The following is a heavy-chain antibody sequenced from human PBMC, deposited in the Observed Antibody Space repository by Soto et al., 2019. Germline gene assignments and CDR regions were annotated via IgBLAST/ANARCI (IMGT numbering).Heavy chain of an antibody. CDR2: ISFDGVDE. Sequence: PGGSLRLSCAASGFDFSSHAMHWVRQSPGKGPEWLATISFDGVDEFYADSVKGRFTISRDNSKNTLSLQMNSLRVEDAAVYYCVIFCGGDCYNYWGQGTLVTVSS. CDR3: VIFCGGDCYNY. D-gene: IGHD2-21*02. V-gene: IGHV3-30*14. J-gene: IGHJ4*01. CDR1: GFDFSSHA.